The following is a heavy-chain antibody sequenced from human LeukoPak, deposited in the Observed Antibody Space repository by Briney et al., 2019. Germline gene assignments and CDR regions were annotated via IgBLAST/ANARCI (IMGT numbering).Heavy chain of an antibody. CDR2: INHSGST. D-gene: IGHD2-2*01. CDR3: ARGVVPAGY. V-gene: IGHV4-34*01. CDR1: GGSFSGYY. J-gene: IGHJ4*02. Sequence: SETLSLTCAVYGGSFSGYYWSLIRQPPWKGLEWIGEINHSGSTNYNPSLKSRVTISVDTSKNQFSLKLSSVTAADTAVYYCARGVVPAGYWGQGTLVTVSS.